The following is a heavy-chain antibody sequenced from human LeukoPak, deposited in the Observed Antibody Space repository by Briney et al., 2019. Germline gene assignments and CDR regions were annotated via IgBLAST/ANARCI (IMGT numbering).Heavy chain of an antibody. CDR1: GFTFSSYG. V-gene: IGHV3-33*01. CDR3: ASRGDSSSWFDY. Sequence: GGSLGLSCAASGFTFSSYGMHWVRQAPGKGLEWVAVIWYDGSRIYYADSVKGRFTISRDNSQNTLFLQMDSLRAEDTAVYYCASRGDSSSWFDYGGQGALVTVSS. CDR2: IWYDGSRI. J-gene: IGHJ4*02. D-gene: IGHD6-13*01.